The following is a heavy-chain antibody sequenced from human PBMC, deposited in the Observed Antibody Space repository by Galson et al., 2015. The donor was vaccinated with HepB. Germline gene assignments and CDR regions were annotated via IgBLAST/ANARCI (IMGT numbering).Heavy chain of an antibody. Sequence: SLRLSCAASGFTFSSSAMSWVRQAPGKGLEWVSAISGGGSSTYYADSVKGRFTISRDNSKNTLYLQMNSLRDEDTAEYYCVKGSSAVRPYYFDYWGQGTRVTVSS. CDR3: VKGSSAVRPYYFDY. D-gene: IGHD6-6*01. J-gene: IGHJ4*02. CDR1: GFTFSSSA. CDR2: ISGGGSST. V-gene: IGHV3-23*01.